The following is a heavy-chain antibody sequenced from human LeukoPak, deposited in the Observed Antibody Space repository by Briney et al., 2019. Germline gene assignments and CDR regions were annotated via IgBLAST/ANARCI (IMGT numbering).Heavy chain of an antibody. CDR3: ARSYLRITMIVVVITSGAFDI. CDR1: GGSISSTNYY. V-gene: IGHV4-39*01. D-gene: IGHD3-22*01. CDR2: INHSGST. Sequence: SETLSLTCTVSGGSISSTNYYWSWIRQPPGKGLEWIGEINHSGSTNYNPSLKSRVTISVDTSKNQFSLKLSSVTAADTAVYYCARSYLRITMIVVVITSGAFDIWGQGTMVTVSS. J-gene: IGHJ3*02.